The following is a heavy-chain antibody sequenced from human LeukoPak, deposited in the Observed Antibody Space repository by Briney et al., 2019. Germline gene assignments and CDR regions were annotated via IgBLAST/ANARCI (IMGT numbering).Heavy chain of an antibody. CDR3: ASGHDFPLGYFDY. J-gene: IGHJ4*02. CDR1: GGTFSSNP. V-gene: IGHV1-69*05. D-gene: IGHD3-3*01. Sequence: GASVKVPCKASGGTFSSNPISWVRQAPGQGLEWMGGIIPVFGSPTYAQKFYGRVTITTDESTSTAYMEVSSLTSEDTAVYYCASGHDFPLGYFDYWGQGTLVTVSS. CDR2: IIPVFGSP.